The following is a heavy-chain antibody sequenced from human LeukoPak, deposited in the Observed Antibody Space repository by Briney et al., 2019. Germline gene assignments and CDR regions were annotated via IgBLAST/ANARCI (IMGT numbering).Heavy chain of an antibody. CDR1: GGSISSSSYY. Sequence: SETLSLTCTVSGGSISSSSYYWGWIRQPPGKGLEWTGSIYYSGSTYYSPSLKSRVTISVDTSKNQFSLKLSSVTAADTAVYYCARVYSSGWYHAEYFQHWGQGTLVTVSS. J-gene: IGHJ1*01. CDR2: IYYSGST. D-gene: IGHD6-19*01. CDR3: ARVYSSGWYHAEYFQH. V-gene: IGHV4-39*07.